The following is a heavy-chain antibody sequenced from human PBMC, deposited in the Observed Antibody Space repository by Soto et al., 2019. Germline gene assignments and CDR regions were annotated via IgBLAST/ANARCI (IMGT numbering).Heavy chain of an antibody. Sequence: SETLSLTCTVSGGSSSSNLYYWGWIRQPPGKGLEWVGAVYYSGSTYYNPSLKGRVTISVDTSKNQFSLNLRSVTASDTAVYYCARQTGGFGYYFDYWGQGALVTVSS. CDR3: ARQTGGFGYYFDY. V-gene: IGHV4-39*01. D-gene: IGHD3-16*01. CDR2: VYYSGST. J-gene: IGHJ4*02. CDR1: GGSSSSNLYY.